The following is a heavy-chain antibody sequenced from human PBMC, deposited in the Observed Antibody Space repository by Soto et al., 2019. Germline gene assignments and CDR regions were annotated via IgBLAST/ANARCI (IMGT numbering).Heavy chain of an antibody. CDR1: GFTFSGYG. J-gene: IGHJ2*01. V-gene: IGHV3-30*03. Sequence: QVQLVESGGGVVQPGRSLRLTCAASGFTFSGYGMHWVHQAPGKGLEWVAVLAYDGSSMYYGDSVKGRFTISRDNSKNTLFLQMSNVRAEDTAIYYCAREYDWNHWYFDLWGRGTLVTVSS. CDR3: AREYDWNHWYFDL. D-gene: IGHD1-20*01. CDR2: LAYDGSSM.